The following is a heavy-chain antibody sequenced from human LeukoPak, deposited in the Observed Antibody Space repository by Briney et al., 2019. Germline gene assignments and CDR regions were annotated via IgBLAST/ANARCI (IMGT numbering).Heavy chain of an antibody. CDR3: ARHVRYCSSTSCHYYYYYMDV. CDR1: GGSISGYY. Sequence: SETLSLTCSVSGGSISGYYWSWIRQPPGKGLEWIGSIYYSGSTYYNPSLKSRVTISVDTSKNQFSLKLSSVTAADTAVYYCARHVRYCSSTSCHYYYYYMDVWGKGTTVTVSS. D-gene: IGHD2-2*01. CDR2: IYYSGST. J-gene: IGHJ6*03. V-gene: IGHV4-39*01.